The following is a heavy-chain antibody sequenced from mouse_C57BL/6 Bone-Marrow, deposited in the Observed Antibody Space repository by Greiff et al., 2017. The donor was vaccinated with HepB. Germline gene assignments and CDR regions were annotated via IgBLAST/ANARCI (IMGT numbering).Heavy chain of an antibody. D-gene: IGHD2-3*01. V-gene: IGHV14-4*01. Sequence: VQLQQSGAELVRPGASVKLSCTASGFNIKDDYMHWVKQRPEQGLEWIGWIDPENGDTEYASQFQGKATITADTSSNTAYLQLSSLTSEDTAVYYCTTEDGDAYWGQGTLVTVSA. CDR1: GFNIKDDY. CDR3: TTEDGDAY. J-gene: IGHJ3*01. CDR2: IDPENGDT.